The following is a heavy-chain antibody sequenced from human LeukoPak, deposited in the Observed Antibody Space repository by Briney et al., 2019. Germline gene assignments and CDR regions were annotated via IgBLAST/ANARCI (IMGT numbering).Heavy chain of an antibody. CDR3: ARGGVTTGLGY. V-gene: IGHV1-18*04. D-gene: IGHD4-17*01. CDR1: GYTFTSYG. Sequence: ASVKVSCKASGYTFTSYGICWVRQAPGQGLEWVGWISTYNGNTNYAQKLQGRVTMTTDTSTSTAYMELRGLRSDDTAIYYCARGGVTTGLGYWGQGTLVTVSS. CDR2: ISTYNGNT. J-gene: IGHJ4*02.